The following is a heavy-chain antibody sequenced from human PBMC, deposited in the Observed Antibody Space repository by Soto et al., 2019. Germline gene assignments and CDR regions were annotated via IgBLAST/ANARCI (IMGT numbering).Heavy chain of an antibody. CDR2: ISAYNGNT. D-gene: IGHD3-9*01. CDR1: GYTFTSYG. V-gene: IGHV1-18*01. J-gene: IGHJ3*02. CDR3: ASRRYYDILTGPGDAFDI. Sequence: ASVKVSCKASGYTFTSYGISWVRQAPGQGLEWMGWISAYNGNTNYAQKLQGRDTMNKDTSTSTAYMEMRSLRSDDTAVYYCASRRYYDILTGPGDAFDIWGQGTMVTVSS.